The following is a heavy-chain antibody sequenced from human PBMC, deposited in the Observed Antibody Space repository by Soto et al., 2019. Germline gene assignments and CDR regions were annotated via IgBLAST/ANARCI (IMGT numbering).Heavy chain of an antibody. D-gene: IGHD4-4*01. CDR3: AKKWGNSDYVHWYFDL. CDR2: ISSGSSYT. Sequence: QVQLVESGGGLVKPGGSLRLSCEASGFTFSDYYMSWVRQAPGKGLEWVSYISSGSSYTNYADSVKGRFTISRDNAKNSLYLQMNSLRAEDTAVYYCAKKWGNSDYVHWYFDLWGRGTLVTVSS. V-gene: IGHV3-11*05. J-gene: IGHJ2*01. CDR1: GFTFSDYY.